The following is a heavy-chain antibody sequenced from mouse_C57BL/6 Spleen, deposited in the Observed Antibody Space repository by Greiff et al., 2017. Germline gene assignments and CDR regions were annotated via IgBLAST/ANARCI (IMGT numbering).Heavy chain of an antibody. CDR1: GYTFTSYW. V-gene: IGHV1-72*01. J-gene: IGHJ4*01. Sequence: QVQLQQPGAELVKPGASVKLSCKASGYTFTSYWMHWVKQRPGRGLEWIGRIDPNSGGTKYNAKFKSKATLTVDTPSSTAYMQLSSLKSEDSAVSYCASACDGDYDAMGYWGQGASVTASS. CDR2: IDPNSGGT. D-gene: IGHD2-13*01. CDR3: ASACDGDYDAMGY.